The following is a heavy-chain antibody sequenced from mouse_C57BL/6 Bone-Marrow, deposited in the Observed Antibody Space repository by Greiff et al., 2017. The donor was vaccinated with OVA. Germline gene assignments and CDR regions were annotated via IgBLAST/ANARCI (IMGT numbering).Heavy chain of an antibody. Sequence: VQLQQSGAELARPGASVKLSCKASGYTFTSYGISWVKQRTGQGLEWIGEIYPRSGNTYYNEKFKGKATLTADKSSSTAYMELRSLTSEDSAVYFCARRTTVVAPYYAMDYWGQGTSVTVSS. CDR2: IYPRSGNT. V-gene: IGHV1-81*01. J-gene: IGHJ4*01. CDR3: ARRTTVVAPYYAMDY. D-gene: IGHD1-1*01. CDR1: GYTFTSYG.